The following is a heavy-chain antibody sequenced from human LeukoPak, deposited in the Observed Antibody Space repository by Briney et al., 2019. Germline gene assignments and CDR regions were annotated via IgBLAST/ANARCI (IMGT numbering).Heavy chain of an antibody. Sequence: KPSETLSLTCTVSGGSISSYYWSWIRQPPGKGLEWIGYIYYSGSTNYNPSLKSRVTISVDASKNQFSLKLSSVTAADTAVYYCAAYYDYVWGSYPIQYWGQGTLVTVSS. CDR3: AAYYDYVWGSYPIQY. V-gene: IGHV4-59*01. J-gene: IGHJ4*02. D-gene: IGHD3-16*02. CDR1: GGSISSYY. CDR2: IYYSGST.